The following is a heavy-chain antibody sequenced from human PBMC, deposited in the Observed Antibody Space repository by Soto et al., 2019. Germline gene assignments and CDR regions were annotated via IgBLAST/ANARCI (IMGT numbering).Heavy chain of an antibody. CDR3: VRDLGTGTDY. Sequence: QVQLQESGPGLVKPSGTLSLTCAVSGDSITSRNWWSWVRQAPGKGLEWIGEISHSGASTYNPSLKSRTTMSVDPSNNHFSLKLTSVTAADTAVYFCVRDLGTGTDYWGRGTLVTVAS. CDR2: ISHSGAS. J-gene: IGHJ4*02. CDR1: GDSITSRNW. D-gene: IGHD1-1*01. V-gene: IGHV4-4*02.